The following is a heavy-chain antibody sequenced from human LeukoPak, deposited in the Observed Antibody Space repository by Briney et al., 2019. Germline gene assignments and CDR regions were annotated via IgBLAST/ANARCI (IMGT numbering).Heavy chain of an antibody. V-gene: IGHV1-69-2*01. D-gene: IGHD2-15*01. CDR1: GYTYTDYF. CDR3: APRIPHDY. CDR2: VDPEDGKT. J-gene: IGHJ4*02. Sequence: GASVKVSCKASGYTYTDYFLHWFQQAPGKGLQWIGRVDPEDGKTKYAEKFQGRLTITADTSTDTAYMELRGLRFEDTAVYYCAPRIPHDYWGQGTLVTVSS.